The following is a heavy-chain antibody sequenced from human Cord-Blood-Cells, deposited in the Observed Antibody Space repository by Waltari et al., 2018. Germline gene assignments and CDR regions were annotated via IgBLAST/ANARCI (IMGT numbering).Heavy chain of an antibody. CDR1: GGSICSRNW. Sequence: QVQLQESGPGLVKPSGTLSLTCAVSGGSICSRNWWSWVRQPPGKGLEWIGEIYHSGSTNYNPSLKSRVTISVDKSKNQFSLKLSSVTAADTAVYYCARRLEYSSSSGLDYFDYWGQGTLVTVSS. J-gene: IGHJ4*02. CDR3: ARRLEYSSSSGLDYFDY. CDR2: IYHSGST. V-gene: IGHV4-4*02. D-gene: IGHD6-6*01.